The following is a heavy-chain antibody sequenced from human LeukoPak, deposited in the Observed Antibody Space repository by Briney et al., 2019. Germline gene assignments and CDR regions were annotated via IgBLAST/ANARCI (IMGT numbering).Heavy chain of an antibody. CDR2: INHSGST. Sequence: SETLSLTCAVYGVSFSGYYWSWIRQSPGKGLEWIGEINHSGSTNYNPSLKSRVTISVDTSKNQFSLKLSSVTAADTAVYYCATGSITMVRGVISNWFDPWGQGTLVTVSS. J-gene: IGHJ5*02. D-gene: IGHD3-10*01. V-gene: IGHV4-34*01. CDR1: GVSFSGYY. CDR3: ATGSITMVRGVISNWFDP.